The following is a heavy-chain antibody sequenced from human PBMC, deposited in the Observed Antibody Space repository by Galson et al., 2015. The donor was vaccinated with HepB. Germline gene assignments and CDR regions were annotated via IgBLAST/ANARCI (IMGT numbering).Heavy chain of an antibody. Sequence: SVKVSCKASGYTFTVNGISWVRQAPGQGLEWMGIINPIGGSTIYAQNFQGRVTLTRDTSTSTVYMNLISLRSEDTAVYYCARASKYYYESTGYDAFDIWGQGTLVTVS. D-gene: IGHD3-22*01. CDR3: ARASKYYYESTGYDAFDI. CDR2: INPIGGST. CDR1: GYTFTVNG. J-gene: IGHJ3*02. V-gene: IGHV1-46*01.